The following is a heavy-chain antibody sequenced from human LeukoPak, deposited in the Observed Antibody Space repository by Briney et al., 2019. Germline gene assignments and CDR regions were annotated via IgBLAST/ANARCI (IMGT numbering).Heavy chain of an antibody. CDR3: ARDGGGEVTSPAAFDI. V-gene: IGHV4-30-4*01. J-gene: IGHJ3*02. Sequence: SQTLSLTCTVSGGSISSGVYYWSWIRQPPGKGLEWIGYIYYSGSTYYNPSLKSRVTISVDTSENQFSLKLSSVTAADTAVYYCARDGGGEVTSPAAFDIWGQGTMVTVSS. CDR1: GGSISSGVYY. CDR2: IYYSGST. D-gene: IGHD3-16*01.